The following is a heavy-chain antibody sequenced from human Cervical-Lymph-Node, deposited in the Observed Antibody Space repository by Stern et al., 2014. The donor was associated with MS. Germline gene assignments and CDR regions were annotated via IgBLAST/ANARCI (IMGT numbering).Heavy chain of an antibody. V-gene: IGHV3-21*01. J-gene: IGHJ6*02. CDR3: ARDRTNYGMDV. CDR1: GFTFSSYS. D-gene: IGHD3/OR15-3a*01. Sequence: EVQLVESGGGLVKPGGSLRLSCAASGFTFSSYSMNWVRQAPGKGLEWVSSISSSSSYIYYADSVKGRFTISRDNAKNSMYLQMNSLRAEDTAVYYCARDRTNYGMDVWGQGTTVTVSS. CDR2: ISSSSSYI.